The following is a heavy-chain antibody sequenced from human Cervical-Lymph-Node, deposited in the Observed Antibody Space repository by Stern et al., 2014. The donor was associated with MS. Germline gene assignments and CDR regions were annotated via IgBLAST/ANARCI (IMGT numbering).Heavy chain of an antibody. J-gene: IGHJ4*02. V-gene: IGHV1-2*06. D-gene: IGHD3-10*01. CDR3: ARGPSVRGVIHPDY. Sequence: VQLLESGAEVKKPGASVKVSCKASGYTFTGYYMHWVRQAPGQGLEWMGRIHPNSGGTNYAQKISGRGTLTKDTSINTASMELSRLRSDDTAVYYCARGPSVRGVIHPDYWGQGTLVTVSS. CDR1: GYTFTGYY. CDR2: IHPNSGGT.